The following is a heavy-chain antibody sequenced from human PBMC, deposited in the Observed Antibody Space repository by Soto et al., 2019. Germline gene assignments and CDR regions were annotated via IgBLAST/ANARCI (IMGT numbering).Heavy chain of an antibody. V-gene: IGHV4-59*01. CDR1: GGSISSYY. CDR2: IYYSGST. CDR3: ARESVATKKYYFDY. Sequence: PSETLSLTCTVSGGSISSYYWSWIRQPPGKGLEWIGYIYYSGSTNYNPSLKSRVTISVDTSKNQFSLKLSSVTAADTAVYYCARESVATKKYYFDYWGQGTLVTVSS. J-gene: IGHJ4*02. D-gene: IGHD5-12*01.